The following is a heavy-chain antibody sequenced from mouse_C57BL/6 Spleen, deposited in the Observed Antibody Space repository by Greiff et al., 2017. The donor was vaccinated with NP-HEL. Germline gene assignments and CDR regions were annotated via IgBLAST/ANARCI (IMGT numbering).Heavy chain of an antibody. CDR2: IDPSDSYT. CDR3: ATTVVATKGDY. CDR1: GYTFTSYW. V-gene: IGHV1-50*01. D-gene: IGHD1-1*01. Sequence: VQLQQPGAELVKPGASVKLSCKASGYTFTSYWMQWVKQRPGQGLEWIGEIDPSDSYTNYNQKFKGKATLTVDTSSSTAYMQLSSLTSEDSAVYYCATTVVATKGDYWGQGTTLTVSS. J-gene: IGHJ2*01.